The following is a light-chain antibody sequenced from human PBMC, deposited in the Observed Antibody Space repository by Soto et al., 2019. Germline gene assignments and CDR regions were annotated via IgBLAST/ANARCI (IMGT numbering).Light chain of an antibody. V-gene: IGLV2-14*01. CDR1: SSDVGAYDF. CDR3: SLYTTRSTLV. CDR2: DVT. J-gene: IGLJ2*01. Sequence: QSALTQPASVSGSPGQSITISCTGTSSDVGAYDFVSWYQHYPGKAPKLVTFDVTHRPPGISDRFSGSKSANTASLTISGLQAEDEAFYYCSLYTTRSTLVFGGGTKLTVL.